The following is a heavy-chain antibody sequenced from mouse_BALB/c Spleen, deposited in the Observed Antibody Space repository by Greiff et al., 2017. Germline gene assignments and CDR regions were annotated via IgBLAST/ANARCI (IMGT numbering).Heavy chain of an antibody. V-gene: IGHV5-17*02. CDR3: ARGLRRDY. CDR2: ISSGSSTI. CDR1: GFTFSSFG. J-gene: IGHJ2*01. Sequence: EVQLVESGGGLVQPGGSRKLSCAASGFTFSSFGMHWVRQAPEKGLEWVAYISSGSSTIYYADTVKGRFTISRDNPKNTLFLQMTSLRSEDTAMYYCARGLRRDYWGQGTTLTVSS. D-gene: IGHD2-2*01.